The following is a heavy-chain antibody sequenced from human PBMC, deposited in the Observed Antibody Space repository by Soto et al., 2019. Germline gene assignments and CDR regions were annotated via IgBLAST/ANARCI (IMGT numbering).Heavy chain of an antibody. CDR3: ARDGDCSGGSCYLGYGLDV. D-gene: IGHD2-15*01. CDR2: IYYSGDT. J-gene: IGHJ6*02. CDR1: GGSINSGGYY. Sequence: QVQLQESGPGLVKPSQTLSLTCTVSGGSINSGGYYWSWIRQHPGKGLEWIGKIYYSGDTSYNPSLMSRATMSIDTSKNQLSLKMTSVTAADTAVYYCARDGDCSGGSCYLGYGLDVWGRGTTVTVSS. V-gene: IGHV4-31*03.